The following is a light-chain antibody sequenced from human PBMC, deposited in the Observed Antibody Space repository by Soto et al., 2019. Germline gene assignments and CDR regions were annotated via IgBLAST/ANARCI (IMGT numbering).Light chain of an antibody. CDR3: HQYGSSPQT. CDR2: GAS. Sequence: VLTQSPATLSLSPGERATLSCRASQSVSSRNLAWYQQKPGQAPRLLMYGASSRATGIPDRFSGSGSGTEFTLTVDRLEPEDFAVYDCHQYGSSPQTFGRGTKVDIK. J-gene: IGKJ1*01. V-gene: IGKV3-20*01. CDR1: QSVSSRN.